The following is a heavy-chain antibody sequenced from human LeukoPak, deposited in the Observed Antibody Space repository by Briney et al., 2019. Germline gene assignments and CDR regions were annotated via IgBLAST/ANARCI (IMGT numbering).Heavy chain of an antibody. V-gene: IGHV3-23*01. CDR3: ATYRRGYHDSSESYYFDY. J-gene: IGHJ4*02. CDR2: ISGSGDST. CDR1: GFTFSRFA. D-gene: IGHD3-22*01. Sequence: GGSLRLSCAASGFTFSRFAMSWVRQAPGKGLEWVSGISGSGDSTYYADSVKGRFTISRDNSKNTLFLQMNGLRAEDTAVYYCATYRRGYHDSSESYYFDYWGQGTLVTVSS.